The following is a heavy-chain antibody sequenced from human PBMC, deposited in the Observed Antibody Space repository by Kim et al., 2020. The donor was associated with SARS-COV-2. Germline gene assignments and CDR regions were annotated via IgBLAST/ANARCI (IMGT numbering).Heavy chain of an antibody. CDR2: INPSGGST. D-gene: IGHD2-15*01. Sequence: ASVKVSCKASGYTFTSYYMHWVRQAPGQGLEWMGIINPSGGSTSYAQKFQGRVTMTRDTSTSTVYMELSSLRSEETAVYYCARVDCSGGSCYSGYYYYYGMDVWGQGTTVTLSS. J-gene: IGHJ6*02. CDR1: GYTFTSYY. CDR3: ARVDCSGGSCYSGYYYYYGMDV. V-gene: IGHV1-46*01.